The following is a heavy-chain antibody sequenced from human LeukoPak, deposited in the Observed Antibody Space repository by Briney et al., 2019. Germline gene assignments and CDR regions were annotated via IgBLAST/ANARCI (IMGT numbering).Heavy chain of an antibody. CDR3: AKSYYDSSGYYYDRGPFDY. CDR1: GFTFSSYT. Sequence: GGSLRLSCAASGFTFSSYTMNWVRQAPGKGLEWVSSISSSSTYIYYADSVKGRFTISRDNAKNSLYLQMNSLRAEDTAVYYCAKSYYDSSGYYYDRGPFDYWGQGTLVTVSS. CDR2: ISSSSTYI. D-gene: IGHD3-22*01. V-gene: IGHV3-21*01. J-gene: IGHJ4*02.